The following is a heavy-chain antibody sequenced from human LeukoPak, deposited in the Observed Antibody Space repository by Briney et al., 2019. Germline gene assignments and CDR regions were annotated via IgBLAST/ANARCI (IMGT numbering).Heavy chain of an antibody. Sequence: ASVKVSCKASGYTFTSYYMHWVRQAPGQGLEWMGIINPSGGSTSYAQKFQGRVTMTRDTSTSTVYMELSSLRSEDTAVYYCARVDGGYYDSSGYYLDYWGQGTLVTVSS. CDR2: INPSGGST. CDR1: GYTFTSYY. V-gene: IGHV1-46*01. CDR3: ARVDGGYYDSSGYYLDY. J-gene: IGHJ4*02. D-gene: IGHD3-22*01.